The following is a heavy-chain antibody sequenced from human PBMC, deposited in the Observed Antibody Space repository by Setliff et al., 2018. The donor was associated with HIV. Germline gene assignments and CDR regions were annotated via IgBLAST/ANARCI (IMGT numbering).Heavy chain of an antibody. CDR1: GYSITSVYY. Sequence: SETLSLTCAVSGYSITSVYYWGWIRQPPGKGLEWIGSTYHNGSTYYNPSLKSRVSILVDISKNQFSLKLSSVTAADTAVYYCARLHIRFRSQDWAAVDVWGQGTTVTVSS. D-gene: IGHD3-3*01. CDR3: ARLHIRFRSQDWAAVDV. CDR2: TYHNGST. V-gene: IGHV4-38-2*01. J-gene: IGHJ6*02.